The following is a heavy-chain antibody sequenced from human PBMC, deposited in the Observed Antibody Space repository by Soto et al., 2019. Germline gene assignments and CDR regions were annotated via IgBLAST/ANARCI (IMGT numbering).Heavy chain of an antibody. Sequence: AVSVKVSCKASGYTFTDNDIHWVRQAPGQGLEWVGWITPNSGFTKYAQKFQGRVTMTGDTSINTAYMELSSLRSDDSAVYYCARVIVVEPAPEDSYYYYGMDVWGQGTTVTVSS. V-gene: IGHV1-2*02. CDR3: ARVIVVEPAPEDSYYYYGMDV. CDR2: ITPNSGFT. D-gene: IGHD2-2*01. J-gene: IGHJ6*02. CDR1: GYTFTDND.